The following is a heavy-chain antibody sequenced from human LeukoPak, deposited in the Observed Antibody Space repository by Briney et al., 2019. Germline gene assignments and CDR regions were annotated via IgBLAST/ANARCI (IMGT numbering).Heavy chain of an antibody. J-gene: IGHJ4*02. Sequence: PSETLSLTCTVSGGSISSGGYYWSWIRQHPGKGLEWIGYIYYSGSAYYNPSLKSRVTISVDTSKNQFSLKLSSVTAADTAVYYCARENEAASIDYWGQGTLVTVSS. CDR1: GGSISSGGYY. CDR2: IYYSGSA. CDR3: ARENEAASIDY. D-gene: IGHD2-15*01. V-gene: IGHV4-31*03.